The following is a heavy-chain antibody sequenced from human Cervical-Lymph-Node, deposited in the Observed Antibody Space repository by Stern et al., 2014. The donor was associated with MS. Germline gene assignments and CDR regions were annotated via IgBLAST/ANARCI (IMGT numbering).Heavy chain of an antibody. J-gene: IGHJ1*01. CDR1: GASMSSGGYY. V-gene: IGHV4-31*03. Sequence: VQLVESGPGLLKPSETLSLTCSVSGASMSSGGYYWSWIRQFPGKGLEWIGHVYYSGVTYYNPSLKSRVSMSVDESKKQFSLKLNSVTAADSALYYCARMLWFRLYWGRGTLVTVTS. D-gene: IGHD2-21*01. CDR2: VYYSGVT. CDR3: ARMLWFRLY.